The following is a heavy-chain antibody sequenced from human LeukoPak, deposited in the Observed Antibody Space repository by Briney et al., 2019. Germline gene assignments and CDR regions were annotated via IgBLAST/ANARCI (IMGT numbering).Heavy chain of an antibody. CDR3: ARDER. Sequence: PGGSLRLSCAASAFTFSNYEMNWVRQAPGKGLEWVSYISSGGSVIYYADSVKGRFTISRDNAKNSVYLQMNSLRAEDTAVYYCARDERWGQGTLVTVSS. CDR2: ISSGGSVI. CDR1: AFTFSNYE. V-gene: IGHV3-48*03. J-gene: IGHJ4*02.